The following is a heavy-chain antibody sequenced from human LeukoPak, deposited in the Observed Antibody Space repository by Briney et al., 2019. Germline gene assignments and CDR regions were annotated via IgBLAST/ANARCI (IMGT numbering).Heavy chain of an antibody. CDR3: ARSYCSSTSCSPYYYFMDV. Sequence: SETLSLTCTVSGGSISSGGYYWSWIRQHPGKGPEWIGYIYYSGSTYYNPSLKSRVTISVDTSKNQFSLKLSSVTAADTAVYYCARSYCSSTSCSPYYYFMDVWGKGTTVTVSS. V-gene: IGHV4-31*03. J-gene: IGHJ6*03. CDR2: IYYSGST. D-gene: IGHD2-2*01. CDR1: GGSISSGGYY.